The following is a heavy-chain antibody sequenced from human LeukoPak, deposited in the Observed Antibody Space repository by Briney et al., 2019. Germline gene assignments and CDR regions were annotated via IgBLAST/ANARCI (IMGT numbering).Heavy chain of an antibody. CDR3: AKDLLLGYCSGGSCYSLDY. CDR1: GFTFSSYG. Sequence: GGSLRLSCAASGFTFSSYGMHWVRQAPGKGLEWVAVISYDGSNKYYADSVKGRFTISRDNSKNTLYLQMNSLRAEDTAVYYCAKDLLLGYCSGGSCYSLDYWGQGTLVTVSS. CDR2: ISYDGSNK. J-gene: IGHJ4*02. V-gene: IGHV3-30*18. D-gene: IGHD2-15*01.